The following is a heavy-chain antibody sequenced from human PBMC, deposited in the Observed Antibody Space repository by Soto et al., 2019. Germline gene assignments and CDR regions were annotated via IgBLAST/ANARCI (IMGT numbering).Heavy chain of an antibody. CDR3: TRHDSNYDFWSGSPPRYGMDV. D-gene: IGHD3-3*01. V-gene: IGHV4-61*01. J-gene: IGHJ6*02. CDR2: VYYSGGT. CDR1: GGSVSSGSYY. Sequence: PSETLSLTCSVSGGSVSSGSYYWSWIRQPPGKGLEWIGYVYYSGGTNYNPSLKSRVTMSVDTSKNQFSLKLSSVTAADTAVYYCTRHDSNYDFWSGSPPRYGMDVWGQGTTVTVSS.